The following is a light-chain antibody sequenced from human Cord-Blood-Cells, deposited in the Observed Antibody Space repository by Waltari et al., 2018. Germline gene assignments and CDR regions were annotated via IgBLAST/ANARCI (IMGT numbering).Light chain of an antibody. CDR3: SSYTSSSPLV. CDR2: EVS. J-gene: IGLJ2*01. V-gene: IGLV2-14*01. CDR1: SSDVGGYNY. Sequence: QSALPQPDSVSGSTGRSVTISCTGTSSDVGGYNYVSWYQQHPGKAPKLMIYEVSHRPSGLSKRFAGTKSGNTASLTISGLQAEDEADYYCSSYTSSSPLVFGGGTKLTVL.